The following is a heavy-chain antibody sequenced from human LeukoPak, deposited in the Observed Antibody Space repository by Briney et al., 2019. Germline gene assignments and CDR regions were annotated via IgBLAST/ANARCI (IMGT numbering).Heavy chain of an antibody. J-gene: IGHJ4*02. CDR1: GGSIRSYY. CDR2: IYTSGST. V-gene: IGHV4-4*07. Sequence: SETLSLTCTVSGGSIRSYYWSWIRQPAGKGLEWIGRIYTSGSTNYNPSLKSRVTMSVDTSKNQFSLKLSSVTAADTAVYYCARERDDYGDYIPFDYWGQGTLVTVSS. D-gene: IGHD4-17*01. CDR3: ARERDDYGDYIPFDY.